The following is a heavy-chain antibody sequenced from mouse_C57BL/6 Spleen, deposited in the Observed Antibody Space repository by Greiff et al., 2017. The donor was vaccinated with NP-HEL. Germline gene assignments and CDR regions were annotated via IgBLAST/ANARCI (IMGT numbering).Heavy chain of an antibody. J-gene: IGHJ2*01. CDR2: IHPNSGST. CDR1: GYTFTSYW. D-gene: IGHD2-4*01. CDR3: ARDWDYDGDY. Sequence: QVQLQQPGAELVKPGASVKLSCKASGYTFTSYWMHRVKQRPGQGLEWIGMIHPNSGSTNYNEKFKSKATLTVDKSSSTAYMQLSSLTSEDSAVYYCARDWDYDGDYWGKGTTLTVSS. V-gene: IGHV1-64*01.